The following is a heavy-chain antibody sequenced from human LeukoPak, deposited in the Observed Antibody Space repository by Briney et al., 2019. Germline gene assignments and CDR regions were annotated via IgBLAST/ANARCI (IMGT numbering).Heavy chain of an antibody. D-gene: IGHD6-19*01. CDR1: GFTFSSYA. CDR2: ITATGGST. V-gene: IGHV3-23*01. J-gene: IGHJ3*02. CDR3: AKVRDSRDWYKDAFDI. Sequence: GGSLRLSCAASGFTFSSYAMSWVRQAPGKGLEWVSGITATGGSTYYSASVKGRFTISRDNSKNTLYLQMSSLRAEDTAIYFCAKVRDSRDWYKDAFDIWGQGTMVTVSS.